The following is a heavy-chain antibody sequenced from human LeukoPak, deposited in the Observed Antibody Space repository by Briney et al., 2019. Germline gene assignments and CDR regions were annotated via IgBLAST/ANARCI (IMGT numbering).Heavy chain of an antibody. CDR2: IKQDGSEK. V-gene: IGHV3-7*01. Sequence: PGGSLRLSCAAPGFTLSSYWMSWVRQAPGKGLEWVANIKQDGSEKYYVDSVKGRFTISRDNAKNSLYLQMNSLRAEGTAVYYCARDYPYYDFWSGYGPTAYVDYWGQGTLVTVSS. CDR1: GFTLSSYW. CDR3: ARDYPYYDFWSGYGPTAYVDY. D-gene: IGHD3-3*01. J-gene: IGHJ4*02.